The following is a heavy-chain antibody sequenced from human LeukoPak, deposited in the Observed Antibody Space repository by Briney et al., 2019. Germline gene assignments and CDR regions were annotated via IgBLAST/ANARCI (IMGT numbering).Heavy chain of an antibody. Sequence: GGSLRLSCAASGFTFSSYWMHWVRQTPGKGLVWVSRINSDGSSTIYADSVKGRFTISRDNAKNTLYLQMNSLRVEDTALYYCTRGYVGIDYWGQGTLVTVSS. CDR1: GFTFSSYW. D-gene: IGHD5-12*01. J-gene: IGHJ4*02. CDR3: TRGYVGIDY. CDR2: INSDGSST. V-gene: IGHV3-74*01.